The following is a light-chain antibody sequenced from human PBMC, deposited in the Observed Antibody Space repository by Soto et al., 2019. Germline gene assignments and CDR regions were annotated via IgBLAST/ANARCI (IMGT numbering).Light chain of an antibody. V-gene: IGLV1-44*01. J-gene: IGLJ2*01. CDR1: SSNIGSNT. CDR2: SNN. CDR3: AAWDDSLNAV. Sequence: QSALTQPPSASGTPGQRVTISCSGSSSNIGSNTVNWYQQLPGTAHKLLIYSNNQRPAGFPDRFSGSKSSTSASLAISVLQSEDEASYYCAAWDDSLNAVVGRGTKLTVL.